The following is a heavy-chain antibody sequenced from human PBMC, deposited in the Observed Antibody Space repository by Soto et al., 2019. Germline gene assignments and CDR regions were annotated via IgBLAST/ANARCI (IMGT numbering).Heavy chain of an antibody. J-gene: IGHJ6*03. D-gene: IGHD3-10*01. CDR3: ARLFLFRGLSRKYYSYYYWDV. CDR1: GGSISNYY. CDR2: IYYSGST. Sequence: SETLSLTCTVSGGSISNYYWTWIRQPPGKGLEWIGYIYYSGSTNYNPSLKSRVTISVDTSKNQFSLKLTSVTATDTATHYCARLFLFRGLSRKYYSYYYWDVGGKGTTVPVS. V-gene: IGHV4-59*08.